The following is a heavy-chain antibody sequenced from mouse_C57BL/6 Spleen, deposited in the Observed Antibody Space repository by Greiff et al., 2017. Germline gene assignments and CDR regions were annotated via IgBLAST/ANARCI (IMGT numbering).Heavy chain of an antibody. CDR1: GYTFTSYW. Sequence: VQLQQPGAELVKPGASVKLSCKASGYTFTSYWMHWVKQRPGQGLEWIGMIHPNSGSTNYNEKFKSKATLTVDKSSSTAYMQLSSLTSEDSAVYYCARSYGYDAYFDYWGQGTTLTVSS. D-gene: IGHD2-2*01. V-gene: IGHV1-64*01. CDR3: ARSYGYDAYFDY. CDR2: IHPNSGST. J-gene: IGHJ2*01.